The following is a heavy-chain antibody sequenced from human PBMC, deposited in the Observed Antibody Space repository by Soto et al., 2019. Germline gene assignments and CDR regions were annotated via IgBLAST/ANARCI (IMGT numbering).Heavy chain of an antibody. V-gene: IGHV5-51*01. J-gene: IGHJ5*01. CDR2: IYPGDSDT. CDR3: ARHVGDATGSYSKWFDS. D-gene: IGHD3-9*01. CDR1: GYYFPSYY. Sequence: GESLKISCKASGYYFPSYYLAWVRQVPGKGLEWMAIIYPGDSDTKYSPSFQGQATISVDKSITTTYLRWSSLKASDTATYYCARHVGDATGSYSKWFDSWGQGTMVTV.